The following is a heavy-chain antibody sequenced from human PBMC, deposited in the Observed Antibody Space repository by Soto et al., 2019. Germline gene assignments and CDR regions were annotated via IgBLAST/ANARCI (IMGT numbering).Heavy chain of an antibody. CDR3: ARGVWFGELSPNAFDI. Sequence: SETLPLTCTVSGGSISSYYWSWIRQPPGKGLEWIGYIYYSGSTNYNPSLKSRVTISVDTSKNQFSLKLSSVTAADTAVYYCARGVWFGELSPNAFDIWGQGTMVTVSS. D-gene: IGHD3-10*01. J-gene: IGHJ3*02. CDR1: GGSISSYY. CDR2: IYYSGST. V-gene: IGHV4-59*01.